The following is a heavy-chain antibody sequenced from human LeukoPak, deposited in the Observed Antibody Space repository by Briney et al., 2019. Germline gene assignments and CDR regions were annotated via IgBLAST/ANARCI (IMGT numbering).Heavy chain of an antibody. CDR3: ASFSYYDFWSGYSWFDR. J-gene: IGHJ5*02. CDR1: GGTFISYA. D-gene: IGHD3-3*01. V-gene: IGHV1-69*01. Sequence: GSSVKVSCKAAGGTFISYAISWVRQAPGQGLEWMGGIIPIFGTANYAQKFQGRVTITADESTSTAYMELSSLRSEDTAVYYCASFSYYDFWSGYSWFDRWGQGTLVTVSS. CDR2: IIPIFGTA.